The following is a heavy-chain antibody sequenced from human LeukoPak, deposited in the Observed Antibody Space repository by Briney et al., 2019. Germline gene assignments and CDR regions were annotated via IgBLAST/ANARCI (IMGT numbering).Heavy chain of an antibody. D-gene: IGHD1-26*01. J-gene: IGHJ5*02. V-gene: IGHV4-59*01. CDR1: GGSISGYY. CDR3: ARGSSTYYGKWFDP. CDR2: IYYSGST. Sequence: SETLSLTCTVSGGSISGYYWSWIRQPPGKGLEWIGYIYYSGSTYYNPSLKSRVTISVDTSKNQFSLKLSSVTAADTAVYFCARGSSTYYGKWFDPWGQGILVTVSS.